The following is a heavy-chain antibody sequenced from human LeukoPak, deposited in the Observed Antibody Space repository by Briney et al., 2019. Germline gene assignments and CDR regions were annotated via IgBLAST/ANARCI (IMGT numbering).Heavy chain of an antibody. D-gene: IGHD4-11*01. J-gene: IGHJ4*02. Sequence: PSETLSLTCTVSGGSISSYYWRWIRQPPGKGLEWIGYIYYSGSTNYNPSLKSRVTISVDTSKNQFSLKLSSVTAADTAVYYCARTTSVFDYWGQGTLVTVSS. CDR1: GGSISSYY. V-gene: IGHV4-59*08. CDR2: IYYSGST. CDR3: ARTTSVFDY.